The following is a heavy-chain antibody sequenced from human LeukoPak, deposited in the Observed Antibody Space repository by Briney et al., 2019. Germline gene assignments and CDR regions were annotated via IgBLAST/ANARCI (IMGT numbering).Heavy chain of an antibody. CDR1: GFTFSSYA. V-gene: IGHV3-30-3*01. CDR2: ISYDGSNK. J-gene: IGHJ5*02. CDR3: ARDPCSYPQVGARKNWFDP. Sequence: GGSLRLSCTASGFTFSSYAMHWVRQAPGKGLEWVTVISYDGSNKYYADSVKGRFTISRDNSKNTLYLQMNSLRAEDTAVYYCARDPCSYPQVGARKNWFDPWGQGTLVTVSS. D-gene: IGHD1-26*01.